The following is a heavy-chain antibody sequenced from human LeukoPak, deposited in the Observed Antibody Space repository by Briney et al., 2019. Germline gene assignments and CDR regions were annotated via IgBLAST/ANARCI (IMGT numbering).Heavy chain of an antibody. CDR1: GFTLSSYA. D-gene: IGHD3-22*01. CDR2: IKQDGSEK. J-gene: IGHJ4*02. V-gene: IGHV3-7*01. Sequence: GGSLRLSCAASGFTLSSYAMSWVRQAPGKGLEWVANIKQDGSEKYYVDSVKGRFTISRDNAKNSLYLQMNSLRAEDTAVYYCAREPPDSYYYDSSGYYYQVGNFDYWGQGTLVTVSS. CDR3: AREPPDSYYYDSSGYYYQVGNFDY.